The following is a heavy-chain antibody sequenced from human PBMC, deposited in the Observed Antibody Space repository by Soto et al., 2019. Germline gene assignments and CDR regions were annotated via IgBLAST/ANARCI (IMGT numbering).Heavy chain of an antibody. CDR2: ISYDVTNT. Sequence: GGSLRLSCAASGFTFSSYGIHWVRQAPGKGLEWVAIISYDVTNTYYADSVKGRFTISRDNSKNTLYLQMNSLRAEDTAVYYCAKDGGGSCSGGRCLIYYFDYWGQGTLVTVSS. J-gene: IGHJ4*02. CDR1: GFTFSSYG. D-gene: IGHD2-15*01. CDR3: AKDGGGSCSGGRCLIYYFDY. V-gene: IGHV3-30*18.